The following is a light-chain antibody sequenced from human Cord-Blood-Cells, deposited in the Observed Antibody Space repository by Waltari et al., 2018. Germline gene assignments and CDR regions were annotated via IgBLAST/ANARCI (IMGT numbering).Light chain of an antibody. J-gene: IGLJ1*01. Sequence: QSALTQPPSVSGSPGQSIPTPCPGTSSDAGVYNYGSWYQQHPGKAPKLMIYDVSNRPSGVSNRFSGSKSGNTASLTISGLQAEDEADYYCSSYTSSSTVFGTGTKVTVL. V-gene: IGLV2-14*01. CDR3: SSYTSSSTV. CDR2: DVS. CDR1: SSDAGVYNY.